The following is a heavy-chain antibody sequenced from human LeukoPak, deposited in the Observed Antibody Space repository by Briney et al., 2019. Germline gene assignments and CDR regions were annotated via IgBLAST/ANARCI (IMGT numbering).Heavy chain of an antibody. CDR2: IYYSGST. CDR1: GGSISSYY. J-gene: IGHJ3*02. CDR3: ARGDYGGNAEAFDI. V-gene: IGHV4-59*08. Sequence: PSETLSLTCTVSGGSISSYYWSWIRQPPGKGLEWIGYIYYSGSTYYNPSLKSRVTISVDTSKNQFSLKLSSVTAADTAVYYCARGDYGGNAEAFDIWGQGTMVTVSS. D-gene: IGHD4-23*01.